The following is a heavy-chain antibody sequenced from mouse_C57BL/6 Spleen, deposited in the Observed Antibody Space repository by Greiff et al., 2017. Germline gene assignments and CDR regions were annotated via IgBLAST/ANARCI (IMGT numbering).Heavy chain of an antibody. D-gene: IGHD1-1*01. V-gene: IGHV1-80*01. CDR1: GYAFSSYW. Sequence: QVQLQQSGAELVKPGASVKISCKASGYAFSSYWMNWVKQRPGKGLEWIGQIYPGDGDTNYNGKFKGKATLTADKSSSTAYMQLSSLTSEDSAVYFCAREGTTVVPPDYWGQGTTLTVSS. CDR2: IYPGDGDT. CDR3: AREGTTVVPPDY. J-gene: IGHJ2*01.